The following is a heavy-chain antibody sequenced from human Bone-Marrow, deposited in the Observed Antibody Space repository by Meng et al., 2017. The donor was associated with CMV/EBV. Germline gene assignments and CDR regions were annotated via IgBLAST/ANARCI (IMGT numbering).Heavy chain of an antibody. CDR3: ARDGGYYDSSGLALDY. CDR2: IHYTGRA. D-gene: IGHD3-22*01. Sequence: QVQLQQSGPGLVKPSETLSLTCRVSGVSISTHYWSWIRQTPGKGLEWIASIHYTGRADYSPSLKSRVTVSVDTSKNQFSLKLSSVTAADTAVYYCARDGGYYDSSGLALDYWGQGTLVTVSS. V-gene: IGHV4-59*11. CDR1: GVSISTHY. J-gene: IGHJ4*02.